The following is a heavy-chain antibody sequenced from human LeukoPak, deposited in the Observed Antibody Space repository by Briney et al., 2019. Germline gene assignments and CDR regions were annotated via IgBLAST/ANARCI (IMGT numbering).Heavy chain of an antibody. D-gene: IGHD3-22*01. Sequence: SQTLSLTCTVSGGSISSGDYYWSWIRQPPGKGLEWTGYIYYSGSTYYNPSLKSRVTISVDTSKNQFSLKLSSVTAADTAVYYCARALDYYDSSGERAYYFDYWGQGTLVTVSS. CDR1: GGSISSGDYY. CDR2: IYYSGST. CDR3: ARALDYYDSSGERAYYFDY. J-gene: IGHJ4*02. V-gene: IGHV4-30-4*01.